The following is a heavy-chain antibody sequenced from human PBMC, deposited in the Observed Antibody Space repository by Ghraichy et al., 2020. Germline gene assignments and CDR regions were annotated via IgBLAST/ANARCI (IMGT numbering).Heavy chain of an antibody. V-gene: IGHV4-59*01. CDR2: IYYSGST. J-gene: IGHJ4*02. CDR3: ARAGVRDYGGNSLAPLSFDY. CDR1: GGSISSYY. D-gene: IGHD4-23*01. Sequence: SETLSLTCTVSGGSISSYYWSWIRQPPGKGLEWIGYIYYSGSTNYNPSLKSRVTISVDTSKNQFSLKLSSVTAVDTAVYYCARAGVRDYGGNSLAPLSFDYWGQGTLVTVSS.